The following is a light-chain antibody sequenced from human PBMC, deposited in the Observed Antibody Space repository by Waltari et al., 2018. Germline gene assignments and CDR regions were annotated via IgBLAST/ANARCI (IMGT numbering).Light chain of an antibody. CDR3: QQHDSYWT. Sequence: IQMTQSPSTLSASVGDRVTITCRSSQSVSSRLALYQQKPGKAPKVLIYKASNLESGGPSRFSGSGFGTEFTLTISSLQPDDFATYYCQQHDSYWTFGQGTKVEIK. J-gene: IGKJ1*01. CDR2: KAS. CDR1: QSVSSR. V-gene: IGKV1-5*03.